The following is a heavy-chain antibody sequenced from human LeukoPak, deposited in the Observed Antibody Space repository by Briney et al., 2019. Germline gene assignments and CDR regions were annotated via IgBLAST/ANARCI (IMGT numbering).Heavy chain of an antibody. Sequence: GGSLRLSCAASGFSFVSYAMSWVRQAPGKGLEWVAVISYDGSNKYYADSVKGRFTISRDNSKNTLYLQMNSLRAEDTAVYYCARGRSKDYWGQGTLVTVSS. V-gene: IGHV3-30*04. CDR2: ISYDGSNK. J-gene: IGHJ4*02. CDR3: ARGRSKDY. CDR1: GFSFVSYA. D-gene: IGHD1-26*01.